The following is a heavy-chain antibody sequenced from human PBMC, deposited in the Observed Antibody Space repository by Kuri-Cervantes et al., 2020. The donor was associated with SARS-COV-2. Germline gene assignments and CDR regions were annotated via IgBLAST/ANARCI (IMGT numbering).Heavy chain of an antibody. D-gene: IGHD3-22*01. Sequence: LRLSCTVSGGSISSGDYYWSWIRQPPGKGLEWIGYIYYSGSTYYNPSLKSRVTVSVDTSKNQFSLKLSSVTAADTAVYYCASALAYHSDSSGFTYYFDYWGQGTQVTVSS. CDR2: IYYSGST. CDR1: GGSISSGDYY. CDR3: ASALAYHSDSSGFTYYFDY. J-gene: IGHJ4*02. V-gene: IGHV4-30-4*08.